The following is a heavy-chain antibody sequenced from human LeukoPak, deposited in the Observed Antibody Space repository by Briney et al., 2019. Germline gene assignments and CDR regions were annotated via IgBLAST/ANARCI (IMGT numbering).Heavy chain of an antibody. D-gene: IGHD1-26*01. V-gene: IGHV3-30*02. CDR2: IRYDGSNK. CDR3: AKGRGWEASYYYYYMDV. CDR1: GFTFSNYW. J-gene: IGHJ6*03. Sequence: RTGGSLRLSCGASGFTFSNYWMSWVRQAPGKGLEWVAFIRYDGSNKYYTDSVKGRFTISRDNSKNTLYLQMNSLRAEDTAVYYCAKGRGWEASYYYYYMDVWGKGTTVTISS.